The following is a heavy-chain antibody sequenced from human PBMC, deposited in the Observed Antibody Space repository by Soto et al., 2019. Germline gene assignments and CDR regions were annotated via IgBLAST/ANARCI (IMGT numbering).Heavy chain of an antibody. CDR3: ARVGSATRMSIYYYGMDV. CDR2: INAGNGNT. CDR1: GYTFTSYA. D-gene: IGHD5-12*01. V-gene: IGHV1-3*01. J-gene: IGHJ6*02. Sequence: ASVKVSCKASGYTFTSYAMHWVRQAPGQRLEWMGWINAGNGNTKYSQKFQGRVTITRDTSASTAYMELSSLRSEDTAVYYCARVGSATRMSIYYYGMDVGGQGTTVTVSS.